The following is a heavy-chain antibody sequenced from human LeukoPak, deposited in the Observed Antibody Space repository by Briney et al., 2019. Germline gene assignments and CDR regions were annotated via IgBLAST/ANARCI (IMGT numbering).Heavy chain of an antibody. Sequence: SETLSLTCTVSGASISSGNYYWSWIRQPAGMGLEWIGRIYTSGSTNYNPSLKSRVTISVDTSKNQFSLKLSSVTAADTAVYYCARGPNLRLITIFGVVKIAAFDIWGQGTMVTVSS. CDR3: ARGPNLRLITIFGVVKIAAFDI. D-gene: IGHD3-3*01. V-gene: IGHV4-61*02. CDR2: IYTSGST. CDR1: GASISSGNYY. J-gene: IGHJ3*02.